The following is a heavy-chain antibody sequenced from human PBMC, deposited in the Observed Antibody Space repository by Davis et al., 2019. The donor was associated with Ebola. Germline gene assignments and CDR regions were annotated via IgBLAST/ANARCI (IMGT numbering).Heavy chain of an antibody. CDR1: GGSISSYY. CDR3: ARRGRSGTGYFDY. D-gene: IGHD1-1*01. V-gene: IGHV4-34*01. Sequence: PSETLSLTCTVSGGSISSYYWSWIRQPPGKGLEWIGEINHSGSTNYNPSLKSRVTISVDTSKNQFSLKLSSVTAADTAVYYCARRGRSGTGYFDYWGQGTLVTVSS. J-gene: IGHJ4*02. CDR2: INHSGST.